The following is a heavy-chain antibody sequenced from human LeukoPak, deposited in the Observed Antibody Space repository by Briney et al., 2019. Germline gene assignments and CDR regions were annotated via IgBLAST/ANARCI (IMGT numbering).Heavy chain of an antibody. CDR2: INHSGST. D-gene: IGHD1-26*01. CDR1: GGPFRGYY. V-gene: IGHV4-34*01. Sequence: SETLSLSCAVEGGPFRGYYSSWIRQPPGHGLECIVEINHSGSTNYNPSLKSRVTISVDTSKNQFSLKLSSVTAADTAVYYCARRSAFGIVGAIDYWGQGTLVTVSS. J-gene: IGHJ4*02. CDR3: ARRSAFGIVGAIDY.